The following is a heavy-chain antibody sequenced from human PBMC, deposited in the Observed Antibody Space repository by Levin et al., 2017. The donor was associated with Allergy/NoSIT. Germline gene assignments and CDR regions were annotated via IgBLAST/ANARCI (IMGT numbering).Heavy chain of an antibody. V-gene: IGHV3-11*05. CDR2: ISTSSIHT. Sequence: GGSLRLSCAASGFTFSDYYMSWIRQAPGKGLEWVSYISTSSIHTNYADSVKGRFTISRDNAKNSLYLQMNSLRVEDTAVYYCARAVSGATTVPAGYWGQGTLVTVSS. D-gene: IGHD5-24*01. CDR3: ARAVSGATTVPAGY. CDR1: GFTFSDYY. J-gene: IGHJ4*02.